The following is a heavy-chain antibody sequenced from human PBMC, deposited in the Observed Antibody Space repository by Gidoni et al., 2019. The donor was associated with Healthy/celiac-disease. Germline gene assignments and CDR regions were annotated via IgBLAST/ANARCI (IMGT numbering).Heavy chain of an antibody. D-gene: IGHD6-19*01. Sequence: QVQLVESGGGVVQPGRSLRLSCAASGFTFSSYGMHWVRQAPGKGLEWVAVIWYDGSNKYYADSGKGRFTITRDNYKNTLYLQMNSLRAEDKAVYYCARDSLPHSSGWGFDYWGQGTLVTVSS. CDR2: IWYDGSNK. J-gene: IGHJ4*02. V-gene: IGHV3-33*01. CDR1: GFTFSSYG. CDR3: ARDSLPHSSGWGFDY.